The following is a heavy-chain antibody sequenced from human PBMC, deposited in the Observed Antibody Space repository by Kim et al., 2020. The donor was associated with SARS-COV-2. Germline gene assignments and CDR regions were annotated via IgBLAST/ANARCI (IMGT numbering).Heavy chain of an antibody. CDR3: ARVPSGYSGLRPLDY. D-gene: IGHD5-12*01. J-gene: IGHJ4*02. CDR1: GYTFARYD. Sequence: ASVKVSCKASGYTFARYDINWVRQATGQGFEWMGWVNPNSGNTGYAQKFQGGVTMTRNTSISTAYMELSSLRSEDTAVYYCARVPSGYSGLRPLDYWGQGTLVTVSS. CDR2: VNPNSGNT. V-gene: IGHV1-8*01.